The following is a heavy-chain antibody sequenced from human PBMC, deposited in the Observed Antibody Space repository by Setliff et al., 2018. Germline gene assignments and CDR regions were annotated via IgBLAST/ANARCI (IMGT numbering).Heavy chain of an antibody. CDR2: IIPIFGTA. J-gene: IGHJ4*02. Sequence: AASVKVSCKASGGTFSSYAISWVRQAPGQGLEWMGRIIPIFGTANYAQKFQGRVTITADKSTSTAYMELSSLRSEDTAVYYCARRGLGYDFWSGYYTMYYFDYWGQGTLVTVSS. V-gene: IGHV1-69*06. CDR3: ARRGLGYDFWSGYYTMYYFDY. D-gene: IGHD3-3*01. CDR1: GGTFSSYA.